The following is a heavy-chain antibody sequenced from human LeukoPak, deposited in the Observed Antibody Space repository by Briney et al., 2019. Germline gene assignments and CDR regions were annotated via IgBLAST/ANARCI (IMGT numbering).Heavy chain of an antibody. CDR1: GFSFADYA. CDR2: IRGKAYGETT. J-gene: IGHJ4*02. CDR3: TRGSDTIFGVARDGFDY. V-gene: IGHV3-49*04. D-gene: IGHD3-3*01. Sequence: PGGSLRLSCTASGFSFADYAMSWVRQAPGKGLEWVGFIRGKAYGETTDYAAPVKGRFIISRDEFDSIAYLQMNSLKTEDTAVYYCTRGSDTIFGVARDGFDYWGQGTLVTVSS.